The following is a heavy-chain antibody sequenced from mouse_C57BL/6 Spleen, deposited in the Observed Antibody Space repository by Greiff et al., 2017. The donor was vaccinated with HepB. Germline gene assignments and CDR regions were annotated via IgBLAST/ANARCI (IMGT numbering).Heavy chain of an antibody. Sequence: EVQWVESGGGLVKPGGSLKLSCAASGFTFSDYGMHWVRQAPEKGLEWVAYISSGSSTIYYADTVKGRFTISRDNAKNTLFLQMTSLRSEDTAMYYCARRTTVVRYFDVWGTGTTVTVSS. CDR3: ARRTTVVRYFDV. CDR2: ISSGSSTI. D-gene: IGHD1-1*01. V-gene: IGHV5-17*01. CDR1: GFTFSDYG. J-gene: IGHJ1*03.